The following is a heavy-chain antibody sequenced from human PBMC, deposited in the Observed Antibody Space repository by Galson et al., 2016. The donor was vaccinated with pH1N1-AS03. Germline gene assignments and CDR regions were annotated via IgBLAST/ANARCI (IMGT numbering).Heavy chain of an antibody. Sequence: SLRLSCAASGFTFSDYHMSWIRQAPGKGLEWLSYISVASTAISYADSVEGRFTISRDNARNSLYLQMNSLRAEDTAVYYCARGPRRVVGTLLKYFGMDVWGQGTTVTVSS. V-gene: IGHV3-11*01. J-gene: IGHJ6*02. CDR2: ISVASTAI. D-gene: IGHD2-21*02. CDR3: ARGPRRVVGTLLKYFGMDV. CDR1: GFTFSDYH.